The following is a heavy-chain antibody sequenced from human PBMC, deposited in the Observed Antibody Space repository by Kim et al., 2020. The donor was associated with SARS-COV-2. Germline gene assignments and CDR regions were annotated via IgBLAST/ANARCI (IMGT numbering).Heavy chain of an antibody. V-gene: IGHV1-3*01. CDR1: GYTFTSYA. J-gene: IGHJ4*02. CDR3: ARKTGTKGAFDY. D-gene: IGHD1-7*01. CDR2: INAGNGNT. Sequence: ASVKVSCKASGYTFTSYAMHWVRQAPGQTLEWMGWINAGNGNTKYSQKFQGRVTITRDTSASTAYMELSSLRSEDTAVYYCARKTGTKGAFDYWGQGTLVTVSS.